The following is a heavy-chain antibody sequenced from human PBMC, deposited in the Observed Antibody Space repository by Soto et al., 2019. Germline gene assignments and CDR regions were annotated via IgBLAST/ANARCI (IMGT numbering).Heavy chain of an antibody. D-gene: IGHD3-9*01. CDR3: ARLPRDCNKTTCYYADH. CDR1: GYDFKTNW. J-gene: IGHJ4*02. Sequence: PGESQKISCRGSGYDFKTNWFGWVRQLPGRGLEWVGIMYPGDSDTRYNPSLQGHVTLSVDVTVSTAFLQWRSLETSDTGMYFCARLPRDCNKTTCYYADHWGQGTQVTVSS. CDR2: MYPGDSDT. V-gene: IGHV5-51*01.